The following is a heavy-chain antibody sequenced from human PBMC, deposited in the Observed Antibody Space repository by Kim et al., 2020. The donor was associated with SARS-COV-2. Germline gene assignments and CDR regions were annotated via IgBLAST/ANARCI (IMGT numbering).Heavy chain of an antibody. V-gene: IGHV5-51*01. J-gene: IGHJ4*02. CDR1: EYSFTDYW. Sequence: GESLKISCSASEYSFTDYWIAWVRQMPGRGLEWMGLLYPGDSQTKYSPSFRGHVTISTDRSINTAYLQWSSLKASESAKYYCARQRRSYRGNNIPISDYWGQGSLLTVYS. CDR3: ARQRRSYRGNNIPISDY. CDR2: LYPGDSQT. D-gene: IGHD2-21*01.